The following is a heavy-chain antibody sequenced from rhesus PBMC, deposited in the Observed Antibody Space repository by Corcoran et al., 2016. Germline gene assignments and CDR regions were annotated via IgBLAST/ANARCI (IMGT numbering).Heavy chain of an antibody. J-gene: IGHJ4*01. V-gene: IGHV4-147*01. Sequence: QVQLQESGPGLLKPSETLSLTCAVSGGPIINNYWNCLPQPPGKGLEWIGRIRGSGGTTSYNPSLKSRVTISTDTSKNQFSLKLTSVTAADTAIYFCARMEDRSDWPGFDSWGQGILVTVSS. CDR1: GGPIINNY. D-gene: IGHD2-2*01. CDR3: ARMEDRSDWPGFDS. CDR2: IRGSGGTT.